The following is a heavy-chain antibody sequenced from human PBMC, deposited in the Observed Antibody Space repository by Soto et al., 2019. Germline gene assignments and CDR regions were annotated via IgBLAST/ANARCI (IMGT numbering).Heavy chain of an antibody. CDR3: ARVGGYGSSFDY. CDR2: IYYSGST. Sequence: SSETLSLTCTVSGGSISSGGYYWSWIRQHPGKGLEWIGYIYYSGSTYYNPSLKSRVTISVDTSKNQFSLKLSSVTAADTAVYYCARVGGYGSSFDYWGQGTLVTVSS. V-gene: IGHV4-31*03. D-gene: IGHD5-12*01. J-gene: IGHJ4*02. CDR1: GGSISSGGYY.